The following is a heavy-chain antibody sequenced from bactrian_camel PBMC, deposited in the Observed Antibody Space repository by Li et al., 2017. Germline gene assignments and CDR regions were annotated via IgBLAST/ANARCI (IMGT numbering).Heavy chain of an antibody. V-gene: IGHV3S40*01. CDR2: INSGGSRT. D-gene: IGHD1*01. Sequence: VQLVESGGDLVQPGGSLRLSCAASGLTFAFSSYDMTWVHQAPGAGLEWVSGINSGGSRTYYADSMKGRVTISRDNAKNTMYLQLNSLKTEDTAMYYCAKDYVDGLGIDYWGQGTQVTVS. J-gene: IGHJ4*01. CDR3: AKDYVDGLGIDY. CDR1: GLTFAFSSYD.